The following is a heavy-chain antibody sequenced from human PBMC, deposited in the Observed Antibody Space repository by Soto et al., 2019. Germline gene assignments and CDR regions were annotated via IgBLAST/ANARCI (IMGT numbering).Heavy chain of an antibody. CDR2: INPSGGST. V-gene: IGHV1-46*01. CDR3: AGAANSAGQTY. D-gene: IGHD6-25*01. J-gene: IGHJ4*02. CDR1: GYTFTSYY. Sequence: QVQLVQSGAEVKKPGASVKGSCKASGYTFTSYYMHWVRQAPGQGLEWMGIINPSGGSTSYAQKFQGRVTMTRDTSTSTVYMELSSLRSEDTAVYYCAGAANSAGQTYWGQGTLVTVSS.